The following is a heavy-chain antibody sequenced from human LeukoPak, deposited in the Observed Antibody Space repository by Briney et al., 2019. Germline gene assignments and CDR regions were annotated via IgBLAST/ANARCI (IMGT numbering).Heavy chain of an antibody. V-gene: IGHV1-2*02. CDR2: INPNTGDT. CDR3: ARAEDVMIPAVFYMDV. J-gene: IGHJ6*03. CDR1: GYTFTGYY. D-gene: IGHD2-2*01. Sequence: ASVKVSCKASGYTFTGYYLHWVRQAPGQGLEWMGWINPNTGDTNHALRFRGRVTMTRDASLSTAYMELSSLRSADTAVYYCARAEDVMIPAVFYMDVWGKGTTVIVSS.